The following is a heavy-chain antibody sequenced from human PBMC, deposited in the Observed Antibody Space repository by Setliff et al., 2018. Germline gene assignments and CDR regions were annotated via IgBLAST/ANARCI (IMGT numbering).Heavy chain of an antibody. Sequence: LSLTCTVSPGSISRHYWSWFRQAPGKGLEWIGYRHDNGERDYNPSLGSRVTISVDTSKNQFSLMLTSVTAADTAIYYCAGRPQNTPMGPCDYWGQGTLVTVAS. CDR1: PGSISRHY. CDR3: AGRPQNTPMGPCDY. V-gene: IGHV4-59*11. J-gene: IGHJ4*02. CDR2: RHDNGER. D-gene: IGHD5-18*01.